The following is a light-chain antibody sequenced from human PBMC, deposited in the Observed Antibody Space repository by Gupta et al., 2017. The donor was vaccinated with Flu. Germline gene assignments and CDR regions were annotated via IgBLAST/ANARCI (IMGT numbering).Light chain of an antibody. CDR2: SDT. CDR1: SSNIGAGND. CDR3: QSFASSLRGTV. V-gene: IGLV1-40*01. Sequence: QSVLTQPPSVSGAPGQRVTISCTGSSSNIGAGNDVHWYQQLPGTAPRVIIYSDTKRPYGVTDRLACSKSGVSVSPALTGLQAEDEADDDCQSFASSLRGTVFGGGTKVTV. J-gene: IGLJ2*01.